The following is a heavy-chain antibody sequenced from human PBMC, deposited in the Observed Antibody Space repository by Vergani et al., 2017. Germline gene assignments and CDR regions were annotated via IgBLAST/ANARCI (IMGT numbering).Heavy chain of an antibody. V-gene: IGHV5-51*01. D-gene: IGHD1-1*01. J-gene: IGHJ4*02. Sequence: EAELVQSGPEMRKPGESLKISCKGSEYSFGNYWIGWVRQMPGKGLEWMGIIYPADSDTRYSPSFQGQVSISADKSISPAFLQWDSLKASDTALYYCARHTTYTDSWGQGTLVTVSS. CDR3: ARHTTYTDS. CDR2: IYPADSDT. CDR1: EYSFGNYW.